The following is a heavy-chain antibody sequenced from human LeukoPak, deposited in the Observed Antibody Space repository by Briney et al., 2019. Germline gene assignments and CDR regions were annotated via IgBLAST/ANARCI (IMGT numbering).Heavy chain of an antibody. V-gene: IGHV4-59*11. CDR1: DDSFSSHY. D-gene: IGHD4-17*01. CDR2: ISYIGST. J-gene: IGHJ3*02. CDR3: ARDLVTVTKGFDI. Sequence: PSETLSLTCAVSDDSFSSHYWTWIRQPPGKGLEWIGYISYIGSTNYNPSLKSRVTISIGTSKNQFSLKLSSVTAADTAVYYCARDLVTVTKGFDIWGQGTMVSVSS.